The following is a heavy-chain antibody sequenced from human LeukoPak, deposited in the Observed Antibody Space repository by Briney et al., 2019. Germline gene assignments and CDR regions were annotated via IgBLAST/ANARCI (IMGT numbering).Heavy chain of an antibody. J-gene: IGHJ4*02. Sequence: GGSLRLSCAGSGFTVSSNFMSWVRQAPGKGLEWVSVIYTAGTTYYADSVKGRFTISRDNSTNTMYLQMNSLRAEATAVYYCARGPRGPARLDYWGQGTLVTVSS. CDR2: IYTAGTT. CDR3: ARGPRGPARLDY. D-gene: IGHD3-10*01. CDR1: GFTVSSNF. V-gene: IGHV3-53*01.